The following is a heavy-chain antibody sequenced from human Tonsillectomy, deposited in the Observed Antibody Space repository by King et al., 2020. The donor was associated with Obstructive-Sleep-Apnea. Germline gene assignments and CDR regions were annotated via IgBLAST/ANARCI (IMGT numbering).Heavy chain of an antibody. D-gene: IGHD3-16*02. CDR3: ARVAYIWGSFRYTAPVDY. Sequence: QLVQSGGGVVQPGKSLRLSCAASGFTFSTYAMHWVRQAPGKGLEWVAIISYDGRNEYHADSVKGRFTISRDNSKNTLYLQMNNLTAEDTAVYYCARVAYIWGSFRYTAPVDYWGQGTLVTVSS. CDR1: GFTFSTYA. J-gene: IGHJ4*02. CDR2: ISYDGRNE. V-gene: IGHV3-30*04.